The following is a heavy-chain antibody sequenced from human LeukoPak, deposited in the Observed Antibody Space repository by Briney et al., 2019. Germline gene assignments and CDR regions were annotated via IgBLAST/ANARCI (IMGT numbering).Heavy chain of an antibody. Sequence: ASVKVSCKASGGTFSSYAISWVRQAPGQGLEWMGGIIPIFGTANYAQKFQGRVTMTRNTSISTAYMELSSLRSEDTAVYYCARALYSSGANWFDPWGQGTLVTVSS. J-gene: IGHJ5*02. CDR2: IIPIFGTA. CDR3: ARALYSSGANWFDP. CDR1: GGTFSSYA. V-gene: IGHV1-69*05. D-gene: IGHD6-19*01.